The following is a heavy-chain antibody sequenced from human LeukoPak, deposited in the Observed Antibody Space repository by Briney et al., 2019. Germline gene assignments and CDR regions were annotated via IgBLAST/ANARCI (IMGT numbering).Heavy chain of an antibody. Sequence: PSETLSLTCAVYGGSFSGYYWSWIRQPPGKGLEWIGEINHSGSTNYNPSLKSRVTISVDTSKNQFSLKLSSVTAADTAVYHCAGTPSGWEKGDYWGQGTLVTVSS. CDR3: AGTPSGWEKGDY. CDR2: INHSGST. D-gene: IGHD6-19*01. V-gene: IGHV4-34*01. J-gene: IGHJ4*02. CDR1: GGSFSGYY.